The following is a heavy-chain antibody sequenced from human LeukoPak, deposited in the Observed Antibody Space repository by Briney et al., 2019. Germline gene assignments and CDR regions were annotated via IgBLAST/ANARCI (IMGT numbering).Heavy chain of an antibody. CDR3: ARDEYYFGSGSYFYFDY. D-gene: IGHD3-10*01. V-gene: IGHV1-18*01. CDR1: GYTFTSYG. CDR2: ISAYNGNT. J-gene: IGHJ4*02. Sequence: ASVKVSCKASGYTFTSYGISWVRQAPGQGLEWTGWISAYNGNTNYAQKLQGRVTMTTDTSTSTAYMELRSLRSDDTAVYYCARDEYYFGSGSYFYFDYWGQGTLVTVSS.